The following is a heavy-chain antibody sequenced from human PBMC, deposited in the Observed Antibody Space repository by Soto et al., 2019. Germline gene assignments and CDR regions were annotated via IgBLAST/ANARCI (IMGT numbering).Heavy chain of an antibody. V-gene: IGHV4-59*01. Sequence: SETLSLTCTVSGGSISTYYWSWIRQPPGKGLEWIGYIYYSGSTSYNPSLKSRVTISVDTSKNQFSLKLRSVTAADTAVYYCASDRSSGWEQGYGMDVWGQGTTVTVSS. CDR2: IYYSGST. CDR3: ASDRSSGWEQGYGMDV. D-gene: IGHD6-19*01. J-gene: IGHJ6*02. CDR1: GGSISTYY.